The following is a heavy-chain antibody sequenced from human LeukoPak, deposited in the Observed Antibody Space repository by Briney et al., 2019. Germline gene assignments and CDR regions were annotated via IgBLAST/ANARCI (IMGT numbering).Heavy chain of an antibody. J-gene: IGHJ4*02. CDR3: ARAHQVGATSFDY. CDR1: GGSISSATYY. CDR2: IYTGGST. V-gene: IGHV4-61*02. D-gene: IGHD1-26*01. Sequence: PSETLSLTCTVSGGSISSATYYWSWIRQPAGKGLEWIGRIYTGGSTNYNPSLKSRVTISVDTSKNQFSLKLSSVTAADTAVYYCARAHQVGATSFDYWGQGTLVTVSS.